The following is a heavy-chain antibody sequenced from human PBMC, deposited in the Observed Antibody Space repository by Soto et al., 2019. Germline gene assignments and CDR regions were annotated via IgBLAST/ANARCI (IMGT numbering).Heavy chain of an antibody. CDR1: GGSISSSSYY. CDR2: IYYSGST. J-gene: IGHJ4*02. CDR3: ARLIIGLDSYFNY. V-gene: IGHV4-39*01. D-gene: IGHD3-16*01. Sequence: QLQLQESGPGLVKPSETLSLTCTVSGGSISSSSYYWGWIRQPPGTGLEWIGSIYYSGSTYYNPSLKSRVTISVDTSKNQFSLKLSSVTAADTAVYYCARLIIGLDSYFNYWGQGTLVTVSS.